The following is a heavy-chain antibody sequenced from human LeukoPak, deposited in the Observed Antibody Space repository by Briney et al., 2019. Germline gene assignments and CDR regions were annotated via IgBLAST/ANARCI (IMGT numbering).Heavy chain of an antibody. CDR3: ARGSSYYYDSSGYY. CDR2: ISAYNGNT. D-gene: IGHD3-22*01. Sequence: ASVKVSCKASGYTFTSYGISWVRQAPGQGLEWMGWISAYNGNTNYAQKLQGRVTMTTDTSTSTAYMELSSLRSEDTAVYYCARGSSYYYDSSGYYWGQGTLVTVSS. CDR1: GYTFTSYG. J-gene: IGHJ4*02. V-gene: IGHV1-18*01.